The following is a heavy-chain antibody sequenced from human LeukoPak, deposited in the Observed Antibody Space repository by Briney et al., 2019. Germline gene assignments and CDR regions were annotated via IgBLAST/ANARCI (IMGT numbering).Heavy chain of an antibody. CDR1: GGTFSSYA. D-gene: IGHD3-10*01. V-gene: IGHV1-69*04. Sequence: VKVSCKASGGTFSSYAISWVRQAPGQGLEWMGRIIPILGIANYAQKFQGRVTITRDTSASTAYMELSSLRSEDTAVYYCAREALWFGHAFDIWGQGTMVTVSS. J-gene: IGHJ3*02. CDR2: IIPILGIA. CDR3: AREALWFGHAFDI.